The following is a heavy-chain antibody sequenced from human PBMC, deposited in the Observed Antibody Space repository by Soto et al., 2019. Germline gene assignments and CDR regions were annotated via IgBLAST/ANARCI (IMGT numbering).Heavy chain of an antibody. CDR3: ATDIGGGSWYSLAY. D-gene: IGHD2-15*01. CDR2: IWYDGSKK. CDR1: GFRFSGYG. Sequence: QVHLVESGGGVVQPGRSLRLACAASGFRFSGYGMQWVRQIPGMGLEWVGVIWYDGSKKYYADSVKGRFTISRDNSRNNVFLQMDSLGSEDTAVYYCATDIGGGSWYSLAYWGPGILVTVSS. V-gene: IGHV3-33*03. J-gene: IGHJ4*02.